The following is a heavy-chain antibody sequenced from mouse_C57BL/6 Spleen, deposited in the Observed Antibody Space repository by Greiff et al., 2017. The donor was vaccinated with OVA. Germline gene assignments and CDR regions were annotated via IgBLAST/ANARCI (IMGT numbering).Heavy chain of an antibody. V-gene: IGHV1-15*01. Sequence: QVQLQQSGAELVRPGASVTLSCKASGYTFTDYEMHWVKQTPVHGLEWIGAIDPETGGTAYNQKFKGKAILTADKSSSTAYMELRSLTSEDSAVYYCTRSEDSNYFDYWGQGTTLTVSS. J-gene: IGHJ2*01. D-gene: IGHD2-5*01. CDR2: IDPETGGT. CDR1: GYTFTDYE. CDR3: TRSEDSNYFDY.